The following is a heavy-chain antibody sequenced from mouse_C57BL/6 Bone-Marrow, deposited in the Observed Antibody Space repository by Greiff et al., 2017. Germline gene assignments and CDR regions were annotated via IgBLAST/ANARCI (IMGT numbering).Heavy chain of an antibody. CDR1: GFTFSSYA. D-gene: IGHD1-1*01. CDR3: ARLITTVVSHWYFDV. J-gene: IGHJ1*03. CDR2: ISDGGSYT. Sequence: EVKLMESGGGLVKPGGSLKLSCAASGFTFSSYAMSWVRQTPEKRLEWVATISDGGSYTYYPDNVKGRFTISRDNAKNNLYLQMSHLKSEDTAMYYCARLITTVVSHWYFDVWGTGTTVTVSS. V-gene: IGHV5-4*03.